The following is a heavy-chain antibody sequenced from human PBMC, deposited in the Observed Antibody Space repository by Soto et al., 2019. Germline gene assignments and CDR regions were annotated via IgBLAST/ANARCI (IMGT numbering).Heavy chain of an antibody. CDR3: ARATIADNYYYDSSGYLNPNFDY. Sequence: SVKVSCKASGGTLSSYAISWVRQAPGQGLEWMGGIIPIFGTANYAQKFQGRVTITADESTSTAYMELSSLRSEDTAVYYCARATIADNYYYDSSGYLNPNFDYWGQGTLVTVSS. J-gene: IGHJ4*02. V-gene: IGHV1-69*13. CDR1: GGTLSSYA. D-gene: IGHD3-22*01. CDR2: IIPIFGTA.